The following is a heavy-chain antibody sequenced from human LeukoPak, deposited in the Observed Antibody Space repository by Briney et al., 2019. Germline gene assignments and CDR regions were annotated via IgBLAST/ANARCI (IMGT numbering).Heavy chain of an antibody. CDR3: ARRPGRITMVRGEFDP. CDR2: ISAYNGNT. V-gene: IGHV1-18*01. J-gene: IGHJ5*02. Sequence: ASVKVSCKASGYTFTSYGISWVRQAPGQGLEWMGWISAYNGNTNYAQKLQGRVTMTTDTSTSTAYMELRSLRSDDTAVYYCARRPGRITMVRGEFDPWGQGTLVTVSS. CDR1: GYTFTSYG. D-gene: IGHD3-10*01.